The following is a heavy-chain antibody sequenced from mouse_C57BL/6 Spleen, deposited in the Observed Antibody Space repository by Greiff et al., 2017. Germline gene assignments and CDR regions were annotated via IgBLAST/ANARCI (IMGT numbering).Heavy chain of an antibody. Sequence: QVQLQQSGPELVKPGASVKISCKASGYAFSSSWMNWVKQRPGKGLEWIGRIYPGDGDTNYNGKFKGKATLTADNSSSTAYMQLSSLTSEDSAVYFCARFTSHYYGSSYFEYWGQGTTLTVAS. J-gene: IGHJ2*01. CDR1: GYAFSSSW. CDR2: IYPGDGDT. CDR3: ARFTSHYYGSSYFEY. D-gene: IGHD1-1*01. V-gene: IGHV1-82*01.